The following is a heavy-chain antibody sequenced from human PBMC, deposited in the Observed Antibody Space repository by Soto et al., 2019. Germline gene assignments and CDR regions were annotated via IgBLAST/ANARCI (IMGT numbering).Heavy chain of an antibody. CDR1: GFTFSSYG. CDR3: AKDVIDYDSSGYDNWFDP. D-gene: IGHD3-22*01. J-gene: IGHJ5*02. CDR2: ISYDGSNK. Sequence: SLRLSCAASGFTFSSYGMHWVRQAPGKGLEWVAVISYDGSNKYYADSVKGRFTISRDNSKNTLYLQMNSLRAEDTAVYYCAKDVIDYDSSGYDNWFDPWGQGTLVTVSS. V-gene: IGHV3-30*18.